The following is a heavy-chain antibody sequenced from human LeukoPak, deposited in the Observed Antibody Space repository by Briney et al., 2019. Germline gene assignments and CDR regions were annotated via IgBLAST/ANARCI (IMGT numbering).Heavy chain of an antibody. D-gene: IGHD3-22*01. CDR3: ARGYYDSSGYFFDY. CDR1: GGSISSYY. Sequence: SETLSLTCTVSGGSISSYYWSWIRQPPGKGLEWIGHIYYSGSTNYNPSLKSRVTISVDTSKNQFSLKLSSVTAADTAVYYCARGYYDSSGYFFDYWGQGTLVTVSS. CDR2: IYYSGST. J-gene: IGHJ4*02. V-gene: IGHV4-59*01.